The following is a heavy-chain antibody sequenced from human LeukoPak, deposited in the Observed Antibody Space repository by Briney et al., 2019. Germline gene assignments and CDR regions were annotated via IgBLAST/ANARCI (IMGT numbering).Heavy chain of an antibody. CDR3: AGDDCSSSSCYLFH. D-gene: IGHD2-2*01. CDR1: GGSISSTPHY. J-gene: IGHJ4*02. CDR2: ISSAGHT. V-gene: IGHV4-61*02. Sequence: PSETLSLTCTVSGGSISSTPHYWGWIRQPAGKGLEWMGRISSAGHTNHSPFLKGRVLLSVDTSRNQFSLKLTSVTAADTAVYYCAGDDCSSSSCYLFHWGQGTLVTVSS.